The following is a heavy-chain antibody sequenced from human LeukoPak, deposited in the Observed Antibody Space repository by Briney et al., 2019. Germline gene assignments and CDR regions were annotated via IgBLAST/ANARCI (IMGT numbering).Heavy chain of an antibody. CDR1: GFTFSSYG. J-gene: IGHJ4*02. Sequence: GGSLRLSCAASGFTFSSYGMHWVRQAPGRGLEWVAVISYDGSNKYYADSVKGRFTISRDNSKNTLYLQMNSLRAEDTAVYYCAKDQEDYYDSSGYYYPGDYWGQGTLVTVSS. CDR2: ISYDGSNK. V-gene: IGHV3-30*18. CDR3: AKDQEDYYDSSGYYYPGDY. D-gene: IGHD3-22*01.